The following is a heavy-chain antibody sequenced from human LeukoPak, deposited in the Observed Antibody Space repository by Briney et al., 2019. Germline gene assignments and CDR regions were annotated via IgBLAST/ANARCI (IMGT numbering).Heavy chain of an antibody. CDR1: GASISSHSYY. J-gene: IGHJ4*02. V-gene: IGHV4-61*02. CDR3: ARGSGYAAAY. D-gene: IGHD5-12*01. CDR2: VNSSGKT. Sequence: PSQTLSLTCTVSGASISSHSYYWSWVRQPAGKGLEWIVRVNSSGKTNYNPSLKSRITISVDTSKNQFSLKLSSVTAADTAVYYCARGSGYAAAYWGQGTLVTVSS.